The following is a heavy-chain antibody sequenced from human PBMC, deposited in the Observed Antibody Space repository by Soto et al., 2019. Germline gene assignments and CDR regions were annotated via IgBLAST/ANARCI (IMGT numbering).Heavy chain of an antibody. CDR2: IYYSGST. J-gene: IGHJ6*02. D-gene: IGHD6-13*01. Sequence: SETLCVTCPVSGGYLSSSGCYWGWIRQPPGKGLEWIGSIYYSGSTYYNPSLKSRVTISVDTSKNQFSLKLSSVTAADTAVYYCARLDSSSWYSGYYYYGMDVWGQGTTVPVSS. CDR1: GGYLSSSGCY. V-gene: IGHV4-39*01. CDR3: ARLDSSSWYSGYYYYGMDV.